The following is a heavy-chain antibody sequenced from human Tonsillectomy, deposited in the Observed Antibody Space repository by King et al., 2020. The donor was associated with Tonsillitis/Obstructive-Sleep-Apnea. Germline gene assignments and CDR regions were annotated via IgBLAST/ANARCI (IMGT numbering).Heavy chain of an antibody. Sequence: VQLVESGGGLVQPGGSLRLSCGASGFTFSSYWMHWVRQAPGKGLVWVSSINTDGSRTSYADSVKGRFTISRDNAKNTLYLQMNSLRAEDTAVYYCTSARVAVAGGDYWGQGTLVTVSS. J-gene: IGHJ4*02. CDR3: TSARVAVAGGDY. D-gene: IGHD6-19*01. V-gene: IGHV3-74*01. CDR1: GFTFSSYW. CDR2: INTDGSRT.